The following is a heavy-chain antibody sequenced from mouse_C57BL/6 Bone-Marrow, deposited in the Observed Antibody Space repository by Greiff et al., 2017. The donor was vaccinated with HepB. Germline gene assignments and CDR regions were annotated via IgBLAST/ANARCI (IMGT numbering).Heavy chain of an antibody. V-gene: IGHV5-6*01. CDR3: GRDWVDY. D-gene: IGHD4-1*01. CDR2: ISSGGSYT. Sequence: EVKLQESGGDLVKPGGSLKLSCAASGFTFSSYGMSWVRQTPDKRLEWVATISSGGSYTYYPDSVKGRFTISRDNAKNTLYLQMSSLKSEDTAMYYCGRDWVDYWGQGTTLTVSS. CDR1: GFTFSSYG. J-gene: IGHJ2*01.